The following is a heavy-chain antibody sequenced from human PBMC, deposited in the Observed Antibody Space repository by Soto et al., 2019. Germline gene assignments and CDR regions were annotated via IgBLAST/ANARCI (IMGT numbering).Heavy chain of an antibody. V-gene: IGHV4-4*07. CDR1: GDTITSFS. D-gene: IGHD1-7*01. Sequence: PSQTLSLTCTVSGDTITSFSWNWIPQSAGKGLEWIGRIYTTANTHYNPSLESRVTMSLDTSKNQFSLKLSSVTAADTAVYYCEGESGENWSYEAYWGQGTLVTVSS. J-gene: IGHJ4*02. CDR3: EGESGENWSYEAY. CDR2: IYTTANT.